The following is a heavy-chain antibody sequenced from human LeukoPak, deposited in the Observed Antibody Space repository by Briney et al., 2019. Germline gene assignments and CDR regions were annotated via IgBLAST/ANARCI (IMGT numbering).Heavy chain of an antibody. D-gene: IGHD3-3*01. CDR2: INCDGDNT. J-gene: IGHJ4*02. CDR1: RFTFADYT. Sequence: GGSLRLSCAASRFTFADYTMHWVRQAPGKGLEWVSLINCDGDNTYYADSVKGRFTISRDNNRNSLFLRMNSLRTEDTALYFCAKGSAWTIKNPYYFDYWGQGTLVTVSS. CDR3: AKGSAWTIKNPYYFDY. V-gene: IGHV3-43*01.